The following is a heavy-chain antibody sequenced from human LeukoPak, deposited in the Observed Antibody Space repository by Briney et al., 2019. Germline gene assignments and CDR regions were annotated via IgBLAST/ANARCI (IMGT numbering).Heavy chain of an antibody. CDR2: IYYSGST. Sequence: SETLSLTCTVSGGSVSTSNYYWGWIRQTPGKGLEWIGYIYYSGSTNYNPSLKSRVTISVDTSKNQFSPKLSSVTAADTAVYYCARGSTVVTPLYYFDYWGQGTLVTVSS. V-gene: IGHV4-61*05. D-gene: IGHD4-23*01. J-gene: IGHJ4*02. CDR3: ARGSTVVTPLYYFDY. CDR1: GGSVSTSNYY.